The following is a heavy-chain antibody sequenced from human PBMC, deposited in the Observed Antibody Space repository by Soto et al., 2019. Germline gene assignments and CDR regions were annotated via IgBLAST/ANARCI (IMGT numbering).Heavy chain of an antibody. Sequence: EVQLVESGGGLVEPGGSLRLSCAASGFTFSAFDMHWVRQATGKGLEWVAAIGTLHDAYYPDSVKGRFTISRENAKNSLDLKLNSLRAGDTAFYYWARQASYWHGGGGWFDPWGQGTLVTVSS. CDR3: ARQASYWHGGGGWFDP. CDR1: GFTFSAFD. CDR2: IGTLHDA. J-gene: IGHJ5*02. V-gene: IGHV3-13*01. D-gene: IGHD2-8*02.